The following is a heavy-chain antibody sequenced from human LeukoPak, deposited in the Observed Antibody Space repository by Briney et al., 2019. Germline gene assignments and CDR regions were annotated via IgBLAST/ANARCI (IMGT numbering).Heavy chain of an antibody. CDR3: AKAMGDSSGLSPRPFDY. CDR1: GFTFSSYA. Sequence: PGGSLRLSCAASGFTFSSYAMSWVRQAPGKGLEWVSGISGSGGSTYYADSVKGRFTISRDNSKNTLYLQMNSLRAEDTAVYYCAKAMGDSSGLSPRPFDYWGQGTLVTVSS. D-gene: IGHD3-22*01. V-gene: IGHV3-23*01. J-gene: IGHJ4*02. CDR2: ISGSGGST.